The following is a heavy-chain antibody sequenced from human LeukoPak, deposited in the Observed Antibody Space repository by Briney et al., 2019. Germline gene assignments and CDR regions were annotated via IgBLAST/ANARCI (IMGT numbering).Heavy chain of an antibody. J-gene: IGHJ3*02. CDR2: TDGNGNT. Sequence: SETLSLTCTVSSGSISTNYWSWIRQPAGKGLEWIGRTDGNGNTNYNPSLESRVSMSVDTSKNQFSLKLSSVTAADTAVYYCARDGEGGYSGYDYAFDIWGQGTKVTVSS. D-gene: IGHD5-12*01. CDR1: SGSISTNY. CDR3: ARDGEGGYSGYDYAFDI. V-gene: IGHV4-4*07.